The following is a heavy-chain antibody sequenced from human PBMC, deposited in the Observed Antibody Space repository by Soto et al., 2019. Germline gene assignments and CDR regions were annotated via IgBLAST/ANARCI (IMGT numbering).Heavy chain of an antibody. J-gene: IGHJ4*02. Sequence: QVYLVESGGGVVQPGRSLRLSCAASGFTFSGYAMHWVRQAPDKGLEWVAVISYDGKTVLYADSVKGRFTFSRDNSRNTLYPQMSSLAVEHTAGCYCVRHRGSDLRRVGYVDYWGQGALVTDSS. CDR1: GFTFSGYA. D-gene: IGHD2-8*02. CDR3: VRHRGSDLRRVGYVDY. V-gene: IGHV3-30*04. CDR2: ISYDGKTV.